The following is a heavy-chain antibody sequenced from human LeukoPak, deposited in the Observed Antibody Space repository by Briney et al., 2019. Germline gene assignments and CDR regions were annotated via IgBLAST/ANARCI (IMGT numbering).Heavy chain of an antibody. D-gene: IGHD3-22*01. V-gene: IGHV1-18*01. CDR1: GYTFINYD. CDR3: ARDGKGSGYCDY. J-gene: IGHJ4*02. CDR2: ISTYNGNT. Sequence: ASVKVSCKASGYTFINYDFSWVRQAPGQGLEWMGWISTYNGNTNYAQKLQGRVTMTTDTSTSTAYMELRSLRSDDTAVYYCARDGKGSGYCDYWGQGTLVTVSS.